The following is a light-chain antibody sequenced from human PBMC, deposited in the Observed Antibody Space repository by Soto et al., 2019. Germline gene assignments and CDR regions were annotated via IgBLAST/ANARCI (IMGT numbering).Light chain of an antibody. CDR1: SSDVGGYNY. CDR2: DVS. J-gene: IGLJ1*01. V-gene: IGLV2-14*01. Sequence: QSALTQPASVSGSPGQSITISCTGTSSDVGGYNYVSWYHQHPGKAPKLMIYDVSNRPSGVSNRFSGSKSGNTASLTISELQAEDEADYYCSSYTSSSTIFGTGTKVTVL. CDR3: SSYTSSSTI.